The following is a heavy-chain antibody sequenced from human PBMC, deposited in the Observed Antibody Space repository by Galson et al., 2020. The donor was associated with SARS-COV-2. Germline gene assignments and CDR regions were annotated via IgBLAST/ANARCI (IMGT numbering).Heavy chain of an antibody. V-gene: IGHV1-18*04. Sequence: ASVKVSCKASGHTFTYSGIRWVRQAPGQGLEWLGWISTYNGNTNYAQNLQARLTMTTDTSTTTAYMELRSLRSDDAAVYYCARDTGGGRFDYWGQGTLVTVSS. D-gene: IGHD1-26*01. CDR1: GHTFTYSG. J-gene: IGHJ4*02. CDR2: ISTYNGNT. CDR3: ARDTGGGRFDY.